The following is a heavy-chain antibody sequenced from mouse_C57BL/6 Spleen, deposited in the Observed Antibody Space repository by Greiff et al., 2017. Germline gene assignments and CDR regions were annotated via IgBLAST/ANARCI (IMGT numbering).Heavy chain of an antibody. CDR2: IPPNSGST. V-gene: IGHV1-64*01. Sequence: QVQLQQPGAELVKPGASVKLSCKASGYTFTSYWMHWVKQRPGQGLEWIGMIPPNSGSTNYNEKFKSKATLTVDKSSSTAYMQLSSLTSEDSAVYYCARLGELTTAYYFNYWGQGTTLTVSS. J-gene: IGHJ2*01. CDR3: ARLGELTTAYYFNY. CDR1: GYTFTSYW. D-gene: IGHD1-2*01.